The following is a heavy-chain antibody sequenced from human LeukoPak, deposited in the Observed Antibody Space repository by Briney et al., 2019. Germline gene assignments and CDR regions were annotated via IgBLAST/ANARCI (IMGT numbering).Heavy chain of an antibody. Sequence: GGSLRLSCAASGFTFSSYAMGWVRQAPGKGLEWVSAISGSGGSTYYADSVKGRFTISRDNSKNTLYLQMNSLRAEDTAVYYCAKAAYGSGSYWVWFDPWGQGTLVTVSS. J-gene: IGHJ5*02. V-gene: IGHV3-23*01. D-gene: IGHD3-10*01. CDR2: ISGSGGST. CDR3: AKAAYGSGSYWVWFDP. CDR1: GFTFSSYA.